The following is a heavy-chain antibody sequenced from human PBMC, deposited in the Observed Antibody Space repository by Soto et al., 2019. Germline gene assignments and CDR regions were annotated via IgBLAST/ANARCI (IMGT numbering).Heavy chain of an antibody. CDR3: AKSAPMDAGDKYYYDF. Sequence: QVQLVQSGAEVQKPGSSVKVSCKASGGTFSTFGISWVRQAPGQGLEWMGGIMPFFGKARYSKKFEDRITITADESTNTVYMDLRSLTSEDTAIYYCAKSAPMDAGDKYYYDFWGQGALVTVSS. V-gene: IGHV1-69*01. D-gene: IGHD4-17*01. J-gene: IGHJ4*02. CDR2: IMPFFGKA. CDR1: GGTFSTFG.